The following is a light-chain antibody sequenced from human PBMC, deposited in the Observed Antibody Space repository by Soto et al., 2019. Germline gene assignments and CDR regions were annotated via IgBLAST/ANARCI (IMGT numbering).Light chain of an antibody. CDR2: DAS. Sequence: EIVLTQSPGTLSLSPGERATLSCRASQSVFSNYLAWYQQKPGQAPRVLIHDASTRATGIPDRFSGSGSGTDFTLTISRLEPEDFAVYYCQQYGHSPRVTFGQGTRLEIK. CDR3: QQYGHSPRVT. J-gene: IGKJ5*01. CDR1: QSVFSNY. V-gene: IGKV3-20*01.